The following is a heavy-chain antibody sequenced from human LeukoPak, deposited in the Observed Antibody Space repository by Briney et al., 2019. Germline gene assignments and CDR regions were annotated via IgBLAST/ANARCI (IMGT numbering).Heavy chain of an antibody. CDR1: GFTFSSYG. V-gene: IGHV3-30*03. D-gene: IGHD6-19*01. J-gene: IGHJ4*02. CDR3: EEARGGSGSYV. CDR2: ISYDGSNK. Sequence: SGRSLRLSCAASGFTFSSYGMHWVRQAPGKGLEWVAVISYDGSNKYYADSVKGRFTISRDNSKNTLYLQMNSLRAEDTAVYYREEARGGSGSYVWGQGTLVTVSP.